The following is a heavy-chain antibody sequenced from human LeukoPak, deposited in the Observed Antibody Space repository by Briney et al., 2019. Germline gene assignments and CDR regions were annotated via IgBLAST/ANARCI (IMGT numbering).Heavy chain of an antibody. J-gene: IGHJ4*02. CDR3: ARLKGGYSGYDSRYYFDY. CDR2: INHSGST. D-gene: IGHD5-12*01. Sequence: SETLSLTCAVYGGSFSGYYWSWIRQPPRKGLEWIGEINHSGSTNYNPSLKSRVTISVDTSKNQFSLKLSSVTAADTAVYYCARLKGGYSGYDSRYYFDYWGQGTLVTVSS. V-gene: IGHV4-34*01. CDR1: GGSFSGYY.